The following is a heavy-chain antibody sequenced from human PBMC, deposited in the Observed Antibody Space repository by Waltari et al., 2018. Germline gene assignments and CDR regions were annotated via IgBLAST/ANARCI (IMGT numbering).Heavy chain of an antibody. V-gene: IGHV3-7*04. J-gene: IGHJ4*02. CDR2: IKQDGNEK. D-gene: IGHD6-19*01. Sequence: EVQLVESGRGSAQPGGPRRPSCAAPAPPFTAHWITWVRQAPGKGLEWVANIKQDGNEKYYVDSVKGRFTISRDNAKNSLFLQMNSLRVEDTAVYYCARGSGWHYYWGQGTLVTVSS. CDR3: ARGSGWHYY. CDR1: APPFTAHW.